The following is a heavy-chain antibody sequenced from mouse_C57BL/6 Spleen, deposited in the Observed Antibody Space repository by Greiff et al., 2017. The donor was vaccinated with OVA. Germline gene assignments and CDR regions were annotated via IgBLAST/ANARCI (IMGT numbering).Heavy chain of an antibody. CDR3: ARPLLLRYGSRNYAMDY. V-gene: IGHV5-17*01. J-gene: IGHJ4*01. Sequence: EVQGVESGGGLVKPGGSLKLSCAASGFTFSDYGMHWVRQAPEKGLEWVAYISSGSSTIYYADTVKGRFTISRDNAKNTLFLQMTSLRSEDTAMYYCARPLLLRYGSRNYAMDYWGQGTSVTVSS. CDR1: GFTFSDYG. D-gene: IGHD1-1*01. CDR2: ISSGSSTI.